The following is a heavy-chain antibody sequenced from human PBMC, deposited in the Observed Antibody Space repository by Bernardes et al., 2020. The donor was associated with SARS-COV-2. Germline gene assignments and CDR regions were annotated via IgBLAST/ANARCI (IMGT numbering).Heavy chain of an antibody. CDR1: GFTFSSYA. CDR2: ISGSGDAT. Sequence: GGSLRLSCAASGFTFSSYAMSWVRQAPGKGLEWVSTISGSGDATYYADSGKGRFTISRDNSKNTLYLQMNSLKASDTAMYYCARLKTGGDYGYEYYGMDVWGQGTTVTVSS. D-gene: IGHD3-16*01. J-gene: IGHJ6*02. CDR3: ARLKTGGDYGYEYYGMDV. V-gene: IGHV3-23*01.